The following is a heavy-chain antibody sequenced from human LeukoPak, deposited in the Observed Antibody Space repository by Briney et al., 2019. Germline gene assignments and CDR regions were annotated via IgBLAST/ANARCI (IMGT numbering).Heavy chain of an antibody. J-gene: IGHJ4*02. D-gene: IGHD6-6*01. CDR2: ISPTSTYI. CDR1: GFTFRSYN. Sequence: GGSLRLSCVVSGFTFRSYNMNWVRQAPGKGLEWVSCISPTSTYIYYADSVKGRFTVSGDNAENSLYLQMNSLTAEDTAVYYCARESFAARWDWGQGTLVTVSS. V-gene: IGHV3-21*01. CDR3: ARESFAARWD.